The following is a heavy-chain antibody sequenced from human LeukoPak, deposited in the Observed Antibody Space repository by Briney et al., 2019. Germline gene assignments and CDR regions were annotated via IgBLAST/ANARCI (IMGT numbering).Heavy chain of an antibody. V-gene: IGHV3-74*01. CDR1: GFTFSSYW. D-gene: IGHD1-26*01. J-gene: IGHJ4*02. CDR3: ARDLTGAVFDF. Sequence: GGSLRLSCEASGFTFSSYWMHWVRQAPGKGLVCVSRITSDGSSTSYADSVRGRFTISRDNAKNTVYPQMDSLRAEGTAVYYSARDLTGAVFDFWGQGTLVTVSS. CDR2: ITSDGSST.